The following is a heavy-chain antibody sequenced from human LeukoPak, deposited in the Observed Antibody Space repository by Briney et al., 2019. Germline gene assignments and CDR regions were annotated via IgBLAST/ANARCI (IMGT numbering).Heavy chain of an antibody. V-gene: IGHV4-39*07. D-gene: IGHD1-1*01. Sequence: PSETLSLTCTVSGGSISSSSYYWGWIRQPPGKGLEWIGSIYYSGSTYYNPSLKSRVTISVDTSKNQFSLKLSSVTAADTAVYYCARERYNWNDQGAFDIWGQGTMVTVSS. J-gene: IGHJ3*02. CDR3: ARERYNWNDQGAFDI. CDR1: GGSISSSSYY. CDR2: IYYSGST.